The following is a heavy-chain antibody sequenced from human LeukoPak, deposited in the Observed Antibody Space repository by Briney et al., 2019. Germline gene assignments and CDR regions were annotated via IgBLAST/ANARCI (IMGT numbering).Heavy chain of an antibody. Sequence: PSETLSLTCTVSGGSISSYYWSWIRQPAGKGLEWIGRIYTSGSTNYNPSLKSRVTMSVDTSKNQFSLELSSVTAADTAVYYCARDLSYDFWSGYRGTEYYYYYMDVWGKGTTVTVSS. V-gene: IGHV4-4*07. D-gene: IGHD3-3*01. CDR1: GGSISSYY. CDR2: IYTSGST. J-gene: IGHJ6*03. CDR3: ARDLSYDFWSGYRGTEYYYYYMDV.